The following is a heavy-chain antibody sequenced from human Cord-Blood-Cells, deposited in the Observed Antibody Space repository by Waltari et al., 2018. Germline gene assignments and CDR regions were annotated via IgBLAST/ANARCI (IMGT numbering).Heavy chain of an antibody. CDR2: INHSGRT. Sequence: QVQLQQWGAGLLKPSETLSLTCAVYGGASSGYYWSGSRQPPGTGLEWIGEINHSGRTNYNPSLKSRVTISVDTSKNQFSLKLSSVTTADTAVYYCARGFGLVRYGMDVWGQGTTVTVSS. J-gene: IGHJ6*02. D-gene: IGHD3-3*01. CDR3: ARGFGLVRYGMDV. V-gene: IGHV4-34*01. CDR1: GGASSGYY.